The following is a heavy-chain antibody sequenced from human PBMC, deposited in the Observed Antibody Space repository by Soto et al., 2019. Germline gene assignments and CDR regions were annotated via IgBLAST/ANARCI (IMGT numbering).Heavy chain of an antibody. CDR2: INSDGSST. V-gene: IGHV3-74*01. Sequence: GGSLILSCAASGFTFSSYWMHWVRQAPGKGLVWVSRINSDGSSTSYADSVKGRFTISRDNAKNTLYLQMNSLRAEDTAVYYCYAVVVVAASGSWFDPWGQGTLVTVSS. J-gene: IGHJ5*02. D-gene: IGHD2-15*01. CDR1: GFTFSSYW. CDR3: YAVVVVAASGSWFDP.